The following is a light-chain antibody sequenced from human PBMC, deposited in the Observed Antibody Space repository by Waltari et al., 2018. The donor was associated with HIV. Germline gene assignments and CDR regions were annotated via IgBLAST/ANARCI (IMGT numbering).Light chain of an antibody. CDR1: SSNIGSNY. V-gene: IGLV1-44*01. J-gene: IGLJ3*02. CDR3: AAWDDSLNAWV. Sequence: QSVLTQPPSASGTPGQRVTISCSGSSSNIGSNYVSWYQQLPGTAPKLLIYSNKQRPSGVPDRISGSKSGTSASLAISRLQSVDEADYYCAAWDDSLNAWVFGGGTKLTVL. CDR2: SNK.